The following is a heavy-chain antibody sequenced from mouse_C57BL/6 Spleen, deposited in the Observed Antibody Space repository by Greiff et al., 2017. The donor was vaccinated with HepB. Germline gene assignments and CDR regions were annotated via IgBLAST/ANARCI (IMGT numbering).Heavy chain of an antibody. Sequence: EVKLMESGGGLVKPGGSLKLSCAASGFTFSSYAMSWVRQTPEKRLEWVATISDGGSYTYYPDNVKGRFTISRDNAKNNLYLQMSHLKSEDTAMYYCAREGDYYGSSYEAMDYWGQGTSVTVSS. J-gene: IGHJ4*01. CDR3: AREGDYYGSSYEAMDY. D-gene: IGHD1-1*01. CDR1: GFTFSSYA. V-gene: IGHV5-4*01. CDR2: ISDGGSYT.